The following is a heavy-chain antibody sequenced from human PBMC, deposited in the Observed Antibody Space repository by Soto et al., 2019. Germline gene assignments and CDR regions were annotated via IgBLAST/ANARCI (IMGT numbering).Heavy chain of an antibody. V-gene: IGHV4-59*01. CDR2: IYYSGST. CDR1: GGSISSYY. J-gene: IGHJ5*02. D-gene: IGHD3-10*01. Sequence: SETLSLTCTVSGGSISSYYWSWIRQPPGKGLEWIGYIYYSGSTNYNPSLKSRVTISVDTSKNQFSLKLSSVTAADTAVYYCARDKRPVGNWFDPWGQGTLVTVSS. CDR3: ARDKRPVGNWFDP.